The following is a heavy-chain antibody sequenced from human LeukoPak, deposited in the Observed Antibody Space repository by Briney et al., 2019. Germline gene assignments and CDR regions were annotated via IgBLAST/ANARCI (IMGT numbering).Heavy chain of an antibody. V-gene: IGHV4-61*02. D-gene: IGHD5-12*01. CDR1: GCSISSGNYD. CDR2: IYISGGT. J-gene: IGHJ5*02. CDR3: ARVRRNSGNKYFDP. Sequence: SETLSLTCTVSGCSISSGNYDWSWIRQPAGMGLEWIGRIYISGGTDYNPSLKSRLTISIDTSKNQFYLRLSSVTAADTAVYYCARVRRNSGNKYFDPWGQGTRVTVSS.